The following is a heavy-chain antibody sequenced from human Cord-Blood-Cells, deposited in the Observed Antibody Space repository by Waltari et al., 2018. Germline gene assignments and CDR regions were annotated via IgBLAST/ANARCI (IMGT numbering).Heavy chain of an antibody. V-gene: IGHV4-39*01. CDR1: GGSISSSSYY. CDR2: IYYSGST. D-gene: IGHD3-9*01. J-gene: IGHJ3*02. CDR3: ARQRSYYDILTGYYAFDI. Sequence: QLQLQESGPGLVKPSETLSLTCTVSGGSISSSSYYWGWIPQPPGKGLEWIGSIYYSGSTYYNPSLKSRVTISVDTSKNQFSLKLSSVTAADTAVYYCARQRSYYDILTGYYAFDIWGQGTMVTVSS.